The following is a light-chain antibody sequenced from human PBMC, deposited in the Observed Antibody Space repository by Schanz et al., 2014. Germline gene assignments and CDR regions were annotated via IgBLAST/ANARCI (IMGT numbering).Light chain of an antibody. CDR3: SSYAGSRNLV. CDR1: SSDVGGYNY. V-gene: IGLV2-11*01. CDR2: DVS. Sequence: QSALTQPRSVSGSPGQSVTISCTGTSSDVGGYNYVSWYQQHPGKAPKLMIYDVSKRPSGVSNRFSGSKSGNTASLTVSGLQAEDDADYYCSSYAGSRNLVFGGGTKLTVL. J-gene: IGLJ2*01.